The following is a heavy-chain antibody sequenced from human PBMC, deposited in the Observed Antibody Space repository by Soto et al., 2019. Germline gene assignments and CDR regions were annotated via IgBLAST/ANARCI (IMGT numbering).Heavy chain of an antibody. Sequence: EVELLESGGGLVQPEGSLRLSCAASGFTFSTNAMGWVRQAPGKGLEWVSVVSSGGGTHYADSVKGRFTVSRDNSKNTLSLQMNSLRADDTAVYYCAKRRGAGGHFDYWGQGALVTVSS. V-gene: IGHV3-23*01. CDR1: GFTFSTNA. J-gene: IGHJ4*02. CDR3: AKRRGAGGHFDY. CDR2: VSSGGGT. D-gene: IGHD2-15*01.